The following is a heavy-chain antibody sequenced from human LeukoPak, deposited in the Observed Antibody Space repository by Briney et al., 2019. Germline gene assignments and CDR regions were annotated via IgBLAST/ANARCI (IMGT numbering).Heavy chain of an antibody. V-gene: IGHV3-23*01. Sequence: GGSLRLSCAATGFTFSSYAMSWVRQAPGKGLEWVSAISGSGGSTYYADSVKGRFTISRDNSKNTLYLQMNSLRAEDTAVYYCAKTPGIAAAGTDYFDYWGQGTLVTVSS. CDR2: ISGSGGST. D-gene: IGHD6-13*01. J-gene: IGHJ4*02. CDR1: GFTFSSYA. CDR3: AKTPGIAAAGTDYFDY.